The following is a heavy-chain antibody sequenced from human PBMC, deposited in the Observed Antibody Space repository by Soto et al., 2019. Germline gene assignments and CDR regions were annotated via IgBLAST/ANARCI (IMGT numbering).Heavy chain of an antibody. V-gene: IGHV1-3*01. CDR1: GYTYTRYT. J-gene: IGHJ5*02. D-gene: IGHD2-15*01. CDR3: ARGIATGQLDP. CDR2: INPDNGNT. Sequence: ASVTVSCKASGYTYTRYTMNWVRQAPGQRLEWMGWINPDNGNTKSSQKFQDRVIITRDTSASTAYMDLSSLRSEDTAVYYCARGIATGQLDPWGQGTLVTVSS.